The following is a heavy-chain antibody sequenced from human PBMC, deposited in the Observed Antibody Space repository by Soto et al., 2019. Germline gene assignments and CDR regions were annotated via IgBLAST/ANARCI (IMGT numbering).Heavy chain of an antibody. Sequence: QLQLQESGSGLVKPSQTLSLTCAVSGGSISSGGYSWSWIRQPPGKGLEWIGYIYHSGSTYYNPSLKTRVTISVDRSKDQFSMKLSSVTAADTAVYSCAAGGGLPRYYWGQGTLVTVSS. V-gene: IGHV4-30-2*01. CDR2: IYHSGST. CDR3: AAGGGLPRYY. J-gene: IGHJ4*02. D-gene: IGHD5-12*01. CDR1: GGSISSGGYS.